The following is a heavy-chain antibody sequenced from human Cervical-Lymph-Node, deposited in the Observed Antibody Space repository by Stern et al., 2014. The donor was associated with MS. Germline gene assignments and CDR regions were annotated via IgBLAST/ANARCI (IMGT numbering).Heavy chain of an antibody. V-gene: IGHV1-3*01. Sequence: VQLVQSGAEVKKPGASMTISRKTSGYNFIDHAIHWVRQAPGQRLEWMGWINGGPGTTKYSQKFQGRVSFTRDKAASAAYMDLSSLSPDDTAVYYCARQPDYSDFLDFWGQGTLVTVSS. CDR1: GYNFIDHA. J-gene: IGHJ4*02. CDR3: ARQPDYSDFLDF. D-gene: IGHD4-11*01. CDR2: INGGPGTT.